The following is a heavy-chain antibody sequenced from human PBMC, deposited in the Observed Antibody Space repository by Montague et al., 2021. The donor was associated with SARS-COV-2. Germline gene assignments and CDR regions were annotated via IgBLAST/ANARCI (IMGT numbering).Heavy chain of an antibody. J-gene: IGHJ6*02. CDR2: IYYSGST. D-gene: IGHD6-13*01. CDR1: GGSISSYY. V-gene: IGHV4-59*01. CDR3: AGDLVERSSWGTYSYYGMDV. Sequence: SETLSLTCTVSGGSISSYYWSWIRQPPGKGLEWIGYIYYSGSTNYNPSLKSRVTISVDTSKNQFSLKLSSVTAADTAVYYCAGDLVERSSWGTYSYYGMDVWGQGTTVTVSS.